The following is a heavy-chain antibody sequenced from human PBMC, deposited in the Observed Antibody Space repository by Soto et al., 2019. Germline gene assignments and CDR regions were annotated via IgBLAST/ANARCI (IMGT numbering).Heavy chain of an antibody. V-gene: IGHV4-39*01. J-gene: IGHJ4*02. CDR1: CASITSTTYF. Sequence: SEPLSLTCTLSCASITSTTYFWAWIRQPPGRGLEWVGSIYYSGKTNYNPSLKNRLTISVDRSKHQFSLQMTSMTAADTAVYYCAKNLPRTGRFDYWGQRTFVTVS. CDR3: AKNLPRTGRFDY. CDR2: IYYSGKT.